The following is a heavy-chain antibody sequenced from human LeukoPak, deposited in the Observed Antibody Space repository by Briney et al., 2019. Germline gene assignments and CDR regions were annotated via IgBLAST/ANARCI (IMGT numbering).Heavy chain of an antibody. J-gene: IGHJ4*02. V-gene: IGHV4-39*01. D-gene: IGHD2-2*01. Sequence: SETLSLTCSVSGGSVSSSTYDWGWIRQPPGKGLEWIGNIYDSGTTYYNPSLKSRVTISIDTSKKQFSLKLTSVTAADTAVYYCVRRVLSFSRPSNFDYWGQGILVTLSS. CDR3: VRRVLSFSRPSNFDY. CDR1: GGSVSSSTYD. CDR2: IYDSGTT.